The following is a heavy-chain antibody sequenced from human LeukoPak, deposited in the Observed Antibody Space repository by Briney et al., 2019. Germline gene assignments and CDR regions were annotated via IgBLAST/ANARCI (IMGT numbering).Heavy chain of an antibody. CDR1: GFTFSSYA. J-gene: IGHJ3*02. D-gene: IGHD2-2*02. CDR3: AKDIGRYCSSTSCYSDAFDI. Sequence: GGSLRLSCAASGFTFSSYAMSWVRQAPGKGLEWVSAISGSGGSTYYADSVKGRFTISRDNSKNTLYLQMNSLRAEDTAVYYCAKDIGRYCSSTSCYSDAFDIWGQGTMVTVSS. V-gene: IGHV3-23*01. CDR2: ISGSGGST.